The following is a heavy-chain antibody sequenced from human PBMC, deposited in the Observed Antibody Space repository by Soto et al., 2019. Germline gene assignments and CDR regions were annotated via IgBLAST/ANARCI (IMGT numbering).Heavy chain of an antibody. D-gene: IGHD4-17*01. CDR2: IYTSGST. J-gene: IGHJ4*02. CDR3: ASSSTVPYDY. Sequence: EPLSLTCTVSGGSISSYYLSWIRQPAGKGLEWIGRIYTSGSTNYNPSLKSRVTMSVDTSKNQFSLKLSSVAAADTAVYYCASSSTVPYDYWGQGNPVTVRS. V-gene: IGHV4-4*07. CDR1: GGSISSYY.